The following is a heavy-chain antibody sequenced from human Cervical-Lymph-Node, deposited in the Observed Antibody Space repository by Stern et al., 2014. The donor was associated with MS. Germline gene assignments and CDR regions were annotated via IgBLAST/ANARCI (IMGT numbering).Heavy chain of an antibody. J-gene: IGHJ4*01. Sequence: QVQLQESGPGLVKPSETLSLTCTVSGGSITNYYWSWIRQPPGKGLEWIGYIYYSGSTNYNPSLKRRVTISVDTSKNQFSLNLTSVTPAATAVYYCARDKGMFFIWGQGTLVTVSS. D-gene: IGHD3-10*02. CDR2: IYYSGST. V-gene: IGHV4-59*01. CDR1: GGSITNYY. CDR3: ARDKGMFFI.